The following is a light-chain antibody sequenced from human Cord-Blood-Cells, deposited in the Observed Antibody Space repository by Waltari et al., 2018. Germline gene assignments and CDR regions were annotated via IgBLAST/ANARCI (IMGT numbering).Light chain of an antibody. CDR3: QQSYSTPPFT. V-gene: IGKV1-39*01. CDR2: AAS. Sequence: DIQMTQSPSSLSATVGDSVTITCRASQSISSYLNWYQQKPGKAPNHLIYAASSLQSGVPSRFSGSGSGTDFTLTISSLQPEDFATYYCQQSYSTPPFTFGPGTKVDIK. J-gene: IGKJ3*01. CDR1: QSISSY.